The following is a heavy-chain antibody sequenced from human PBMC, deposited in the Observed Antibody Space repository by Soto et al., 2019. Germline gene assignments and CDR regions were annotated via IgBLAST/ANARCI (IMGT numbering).Heavy chain of an antibody. Sequence: SETLSLTCTVSGGSISGSSYYWGWIRQPPGKGLEWIGSIYYSGSTYYNPSLKSRVTISVDTSKNQFSLKLSSVTAADTAVYYCARQGVYGDYLLDYWGQGTLVTVSS. CDR3: ARQGVYGDYLLDY. V-gene: IGHV4-39*01. CDR1: GGSISGSSYY. D-gene: IGHD4-17*01. J-gene: IGHJ4*02. CDR2: IYYSGST.